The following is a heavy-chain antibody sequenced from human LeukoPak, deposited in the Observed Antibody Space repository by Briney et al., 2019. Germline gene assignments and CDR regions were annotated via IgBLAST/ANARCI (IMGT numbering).Heavy chain of an antibody. J-gene: IGHJ4*02. CDR2: IYHSGST. D-gene: IGHD6-19*01. V-gene: IGHV4-4*02. CDR3: ARGAVADY. Sequence: SETLSLTCVVSGDSIRNDYWWNWVRQPPGKGLEWIGEIYHSGSTNYNPSLKSRVTISVDTSKNQFSLKLSSVTAADTAVYYCARGAVADYWGQGTLVTVSS. CDR1: GDSIRNDYW.